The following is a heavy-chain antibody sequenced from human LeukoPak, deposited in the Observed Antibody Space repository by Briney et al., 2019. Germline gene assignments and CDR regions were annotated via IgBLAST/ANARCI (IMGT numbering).Heavy chain of an antibody. V-gene: IGHV3-64D*09. Sequence: GGSLRLSCSASGFTFSSYAMHWVRQAPGKGLEYVSAISSNGGSTYYADSVKGRFTISRDNSKNTLYLQMSSLRAEDTAVYYCVKTSTYYHDSSGVDYWGQGTLVTVSS. CDR1: GFTFSSYA. CDR2: ISSNGGST. J-gene: IGHJ4*02. CDR3: VKTSTYYHDSSGVDY. D-gene: IGHD3-22*01.